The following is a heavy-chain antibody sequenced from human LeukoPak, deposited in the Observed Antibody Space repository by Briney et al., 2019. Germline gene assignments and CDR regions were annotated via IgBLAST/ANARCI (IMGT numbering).Heavy chain of an antibody. CDR1: GGSFSGYY. V-gene: IGHV4-34*01. CDR3: ARWPFWSGHSNWFDP. J-gene: IGHJ5*02. D-gene: IGHD3-3*01. CDR2: INHSGST. Sequence: SETLSLTCAVYGGSFSGYYWSWIRQPPGKGLEWIGEINHSGSTNYNPSLKSRVTISVDTSKNQFSLKLSSMTAADTAVYYCARWPFWSGHSNWFDPWGQGTLVTVSS.